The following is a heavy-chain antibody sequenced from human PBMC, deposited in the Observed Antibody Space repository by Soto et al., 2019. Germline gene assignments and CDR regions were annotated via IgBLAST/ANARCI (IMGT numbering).Heavy chain of an antibody. V-gene: IGHV1-69*13. CDR3: ARASVYSSSWDYYYYGMDV. J-gene: IGHJ6*02. CDR2: IIPIFGTA. D-gene: IGHD6-13*01. CDR1: GGTFSSYA. Sequence: GASVKVSCKASGGTFSSYAISWVRQAPGQGLEWMGGIIPIFGTANYAQKFQGRVTITADESTSTAYMELSSLRSEDTAVYYCARASVYSSSWDYYYYGMDVWGQGTTVTVSS.